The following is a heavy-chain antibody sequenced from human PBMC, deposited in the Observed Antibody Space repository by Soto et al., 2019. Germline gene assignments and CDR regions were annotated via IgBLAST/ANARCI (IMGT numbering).Heavy chain of an antibody. CDR3: ATMAGTYPY. V-gene: IGHV3-23*01. CDR2: ISESSAVT. J-gene: IGHJ4*02. CDR1: GFTFSTYS. D-gene: IGHD1-26*01. Sequence: GGSLRLSCAASGFTFSTYSMTWVRQAPGKGLEWVSAISESSAVTHYADSVKGRFTISRDNAKNIVYLQMNSLRAEDTALYYCATMAGTYPYWGQGTLVTVSS.